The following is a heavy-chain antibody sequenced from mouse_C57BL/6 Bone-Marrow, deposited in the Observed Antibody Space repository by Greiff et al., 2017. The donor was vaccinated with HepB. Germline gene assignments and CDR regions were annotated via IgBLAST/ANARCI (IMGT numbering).Heavy chain of an antibody. Sequence: QVQLQQSGPGLVAPSQSLSITCTVSGFSLTSYAISWVRQPPGKGLEWLGVIGTGGGTNYNSALKSRLSISKDNSKSQVFVKMNSLQTDDTARYYCARKVTVVAPYAMDYWGQGTSVTVSS. D-gene: IGHD1-1*01. V-gene: IGHV2-9-1*01. CDR2: IGTGGGT. CDR3: ARKVTVVAPYAMDY. CDR1: GFSLTSYA. J-gene: IGHJ4*01.